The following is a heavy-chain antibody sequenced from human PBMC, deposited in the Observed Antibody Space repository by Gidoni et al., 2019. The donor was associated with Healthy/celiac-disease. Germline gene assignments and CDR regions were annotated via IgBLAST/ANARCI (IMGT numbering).Heavy chain of an antibody. V-gene: IGHV3-11*06. J-gene: IGHJ4*02. CDR3: ARGGMTTPFDY. D-gene: IGHD4-4*01. CDR1: GFTFSDYY. Sequence: QVQLVESGGGLVKPGGALRLSCAASGFTFSDYYMSWIRQAPGKGLEWVSYISSSSSYTTYAVSVKGRFTISRDNAKNSLYLQMNSLRAEDTAVYYCARGGMTTPFDYWGQGTLVTVSS. CDR2: ISSSSSYT.